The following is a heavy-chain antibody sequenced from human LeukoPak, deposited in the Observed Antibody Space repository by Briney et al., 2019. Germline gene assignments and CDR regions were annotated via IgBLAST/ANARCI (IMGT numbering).Heavy chain of an antibody. V-gene: IGHV3-53*01. CDR2: IYSGGST. J-gene: IGHJ3*02. CDR3: ARGWHSYGGLNDAFDI. D-gene: IGHD4-23*01. CDR1: GFTVSSSY. Sequence: PGGSLRLSCAASGFTVSSSYMSWVRQAPGKGLEWVSVIYSGGSTYYADSVKGRFTISRDNSKNTLYLQMNSLRAGDTAVYYCARGWHSYGGLNDAFDIWGQGTMVTVSS.